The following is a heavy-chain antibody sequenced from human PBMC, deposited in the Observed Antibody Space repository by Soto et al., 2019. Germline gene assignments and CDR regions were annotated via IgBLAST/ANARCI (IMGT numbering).Heavy chain of an antibody. CDR2: IYYSGST. J-gene: IGHJ6*02. V-gene: IGHV4-59*01. D-gene: IGHD6-6*01. CDR3: ARGVSSSGDLWYYYGMDV. Sequence: PSETLSLTCTVSGGSISSSYWCWVRQPPGKGLEWIGYIYYSGSTNYNPSLKSRVTISVDTSKNQFSLKLSSVTAADTAVYYCARGVSSSGDLWYYYGMDVWGQGTTVTVSS. CDR1: GGSISSSY.